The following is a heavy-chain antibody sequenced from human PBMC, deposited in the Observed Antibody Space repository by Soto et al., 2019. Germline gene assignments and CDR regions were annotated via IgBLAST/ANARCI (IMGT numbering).Heavy chain of an antibody. Sequence: QVQLQESGPGLVKPSQTLSLTCTVSGGSISSGGYYWSWIRQHPGKGLEWIGYIYYSGSTYYNPSLKSRVTLAVDTSKNQFSLKLSSVTAADTAVYCWARGSGGIWGAIHYWGQGTLVTVRS. CDR2: IYYSGST. CDR1: GGSISSGGYY. V-gene: IGHV4-31*03. CDR3: ARGSGGIWGAIHY. D-gene: IGHD3-16*01. J-gene: IGHJ4*02.